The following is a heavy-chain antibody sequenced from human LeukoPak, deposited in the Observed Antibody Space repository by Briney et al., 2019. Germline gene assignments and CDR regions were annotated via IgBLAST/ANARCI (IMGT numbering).Heavy chain of an antibody. J-gene: IGHJ6*03. CDR1: GGSISSSNW. CDR2: IYHSGST. V-gene: IGHV4-4*02. CDR3: ARGAQLGGYYYYMDV. D-gene: IGHD3-3*01. Sequence: SGTLSLTCAVSGGSISSSNWWSWVRQPPGKGLEWIGEIYHSGSTNYNPSLKSRVTISVDKSKNQFSLKLSSVTAADTAVYYCARGAQLGGYYYYMDVWGKGTTVTVSS.